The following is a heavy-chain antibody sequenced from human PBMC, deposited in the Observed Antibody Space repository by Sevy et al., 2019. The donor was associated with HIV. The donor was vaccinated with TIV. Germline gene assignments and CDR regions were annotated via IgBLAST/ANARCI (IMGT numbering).Heavy chain of an antibody. CDR3: ARKYDSSGYFDY. CDR2: ISGSGGSGEKT. CDR1: GFTFSNYA. V-gene: IGHV3-23*01. Sequence: GGCLRLSCAASGFTFSNYAMNWVRQAPGKGLEWVSGISGSGGSGEKTNYADSVKGRFTISRDDSKNSLYLQLNSLRAEETAIYDCARKYDSSGYFDYWGQGTLVTVSS. J-gene: IGHJ4*02. D-gene: IGHD3-22*01.